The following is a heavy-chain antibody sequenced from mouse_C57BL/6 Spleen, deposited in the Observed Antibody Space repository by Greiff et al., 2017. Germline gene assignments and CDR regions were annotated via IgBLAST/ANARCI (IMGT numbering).Heavy chain of an antibody. CDR1: GFSFNTYA. CDR2: IRSKSNNYAT. V-gene: IGHV10-1*01. J-gene: IGHJ2*01. Sequence: GGGLVQPKGSLKLSCAASGFSFNTYAMNWVRQAPGKGLEWVARIRSKSNNYATYYADSVKVRFTNSRDDSENMLYLQMNNLKTEDTAMYSCVRDFDYWGQGTTLTVSS. CDR3: VRDFDY.